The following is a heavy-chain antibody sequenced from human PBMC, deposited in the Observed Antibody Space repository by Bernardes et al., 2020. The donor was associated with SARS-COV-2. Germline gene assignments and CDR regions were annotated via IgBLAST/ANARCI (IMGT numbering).Heavy chain of an antibody. D-gene: IGHD6-6*01. CDR1: GFTFSNYG. CDR3: ARDKELSSSCPDY. Sequence: GSLRLSCAASGFTFSNYGIHWVRQPPGKGLEWVALIWYDGSNKFYADSVKGRFTISRDNSRSTLYLQMNSLRVEDTAVYYCARDKELSSSCPDYWGQGTLVTV. V-gene: IGHV3-33*01. J-gene: IGHJ4*02. CDR2: IWYDGSNK.